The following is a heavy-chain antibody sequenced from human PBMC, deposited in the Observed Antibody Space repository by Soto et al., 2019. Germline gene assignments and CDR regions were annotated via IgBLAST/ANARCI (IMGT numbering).Heavy chain of an antibody. D-gene: IGHD3-3*01. CDR2: IYWDDDK. CDR3: AHIPNFYQYDWFDP. J-gene: IGHJ5*02. CDR1: GFSLTTRGVG. Sequence: KESGPTLVKPTQTLTLTCTFSGFSLTTRGVGVGWIRQPPGKALECLALIYWDDDKRYSPSLQSRLSINKDNCKNQVVLTMTNVDPVDKATYYCAHIPNFYQYDWFDPWGQGTLVSVSS. V-gene: IGHV2-5*02.